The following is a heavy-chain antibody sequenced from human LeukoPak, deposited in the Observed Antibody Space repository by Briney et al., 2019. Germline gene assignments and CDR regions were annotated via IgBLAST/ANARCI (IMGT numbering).Heavy chain of an antibody. Sequence: GGSLRLSCAASGFTFDDYGMSWVRQAPGKGLEWVACINWYGGSTGYADSVKGRFTISRDNARNSLYLQMNSLRAEDTAVYYCAKVSDGYLYYFDCWGQGTLVTVSS. CDR1: GFTFDDYG. CDR2: INWYGGST. V-gene: IGHV3-20*04. CDR3: AKVSDGYLYYFDC. D-gene: IGHD5-18*01. J-gene: IGHJ4*02.